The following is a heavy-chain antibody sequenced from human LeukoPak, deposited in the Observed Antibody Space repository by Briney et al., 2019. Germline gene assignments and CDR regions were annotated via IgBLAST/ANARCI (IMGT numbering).Heavy chain of an antibody. V-gene: IGHV1-18*01. CDR2: ISAYNGNT. D-gene: IGHD5-18*01. CDR3: ARDIQGHTAMALTPKFGGY. CDR1: GYTFTSYG. J-gene: IGHJ4*02. Sequence: GASVKVSCKASGYTFTSYGISWVRQAPGQGLEWMGWISAYNGNTNYAQKLQGRVTMTTDTSTSTAYMELRSLRSDDTAVYYCARDIQGHTAMALTPKFGGYWGQGTLVTVSS.